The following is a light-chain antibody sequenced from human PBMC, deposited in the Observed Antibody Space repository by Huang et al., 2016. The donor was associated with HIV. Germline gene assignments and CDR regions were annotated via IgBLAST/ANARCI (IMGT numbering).Light chain of an antibody. CDR1: QNINRY. CDR3: QQTYRART. J-gene: IGKJ1*01. V-gene: IGKV1-39*01. CDR2: AAS. Sequence: DIQMTQSPSSLSESVVDSVTITYRASQNINRYLNWYPQKPGKAPNFLFYAASSLQSGVPSRFSCSGSGTDFTLTISGLQREDSATYYCQQTYRARTFGQGTKVEIK.